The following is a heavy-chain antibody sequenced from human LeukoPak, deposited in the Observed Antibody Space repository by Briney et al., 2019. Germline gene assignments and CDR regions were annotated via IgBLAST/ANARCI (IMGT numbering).Heavy chain of an antibody. CDR1: GDSVSTISAA. CDR3: ARAGGPAAGPRRGKIYPFDY. D-gene: IGHD6-13*01. J-gene: IGHJ4*02. Sequence: SQTLSLTCVISGDSVSTISAAWNWIRQSPSRGLEWLGRTYYRSKWFNEYAESVKSRITINPDTSKNQFSLHLSSVTPEDTAVYYCARAGGPAAGPRRGKIYPFDYWGQGTLVTVSS. CDR2: TYYRSKWFN. V-gene: IGHV6-1*01.